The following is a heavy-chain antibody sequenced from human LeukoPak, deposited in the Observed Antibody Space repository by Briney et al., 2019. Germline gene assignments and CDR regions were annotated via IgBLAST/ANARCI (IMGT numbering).Heavy chain of an antibody. J-gene: IGHJ4*02. Sequence: PGGSLRLSCEASGFTFSGSWMHWVRQAPGKGLEWVSRINTDGSGTSYADSVKGRFTISRDNAKNTLYLQMNSLRAEDTAVYYCARSMGEGGQGTLVTVSP. CDR3: ARSMGE. CDR1: GFTFSGSW. CDR2: INTDGSGT. V-gene: IGHV3-74*01. D-gene: IGHD3-16*01.